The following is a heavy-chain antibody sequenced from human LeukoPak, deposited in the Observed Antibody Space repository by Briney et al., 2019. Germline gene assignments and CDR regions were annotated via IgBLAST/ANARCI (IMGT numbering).Heavy chain of an antibody. Sequence: GGSLRLSCAASGFTFSSYAMSWVRQAPGKGLEWVSAISGSGGSKYYADSVKGRFTISRDNAKNSLYLQINSLRAEDTAVYYCAKAGGGTYYYGSGSDAVAFGIWGQGTMVTVSS. J-gene: IGHJ3*02. D-gene: IGHD3-10*01. CDR3: AKAGGGTYYYGSGSDAVAFGI. CDR2: ISGSGGSK. V-gene: IGHV3-23*01. CDR1: GFTFSSYA.